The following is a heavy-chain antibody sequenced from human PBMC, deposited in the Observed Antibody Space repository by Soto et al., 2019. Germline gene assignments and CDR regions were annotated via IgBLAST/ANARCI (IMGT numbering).Heavy chain of an antibody. CDR1: GGSITTVGYS. D-gene: IGHD6-6*01. Sequence: SETLSLTCAVSGGSITTVGYSWSWIRQPPGKGLEWIGYIFHSGISYSNPSLRGRVTMSVDGSKNRFSLRLSSVTAADTAVYYCARRISARTYYFDYWGQGTLVTVSS. V-gene: IGHV4-30-2*01. CDR3: ARRISARTYYFDY. J-gene: IGHJ4*02. CDR2: IFHSGIS.